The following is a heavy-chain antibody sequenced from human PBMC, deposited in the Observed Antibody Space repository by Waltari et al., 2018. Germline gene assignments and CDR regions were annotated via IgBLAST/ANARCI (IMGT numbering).Heavy chain of an antibody. D-gene: IGHD2-2*01. J-gene: IGHJ6*03. CDR1: GGSISSYY. V-gene: IGHV4-4*07. CDR3: ARVAVVVPAAMAVYYYYYYMDV. Sequence: QVQLQESGPGLVKPSETLSLTCTVSGGSISSYYWSWIRQPAGKGLEWIGRIYTSGSTNYNPSLKSRVTMSVDTSKNQFSLKLSSVTAADTAVYYCARVAVVVPAAMAVYYYYYYMDVWGKGTTVTVSS. CDR2: IYTSGST.